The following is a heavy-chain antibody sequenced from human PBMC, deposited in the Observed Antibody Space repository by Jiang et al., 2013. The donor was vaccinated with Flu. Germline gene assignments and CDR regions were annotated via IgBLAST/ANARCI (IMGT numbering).Heavy chain of an antibody. CDR3: AREAARDLLHYTWFDP. CDR1: GFSFDSYA. V-gene: IGHV3-23*01. CDR2: INGSGGGT. D-gene: IGHD2-15*01. J-gene: IGHJ5*02. Sequence: VQLLESGGGLVQPGGPLRLSCAGSGFSFDSYAMTWVRQAPGKGLEWVSSINGSGGGTFYADSAKGRFTTSRDNSKNTLYLQMSSLRADDTAVYYCAREAARDLLHYTWFDPWGQGTLVTVST.